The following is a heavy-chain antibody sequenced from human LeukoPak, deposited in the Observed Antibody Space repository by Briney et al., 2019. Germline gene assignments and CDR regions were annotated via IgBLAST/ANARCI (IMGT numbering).Heavy chain of an antibody. Sequence: PGGSLRLSCAASGFIFSDYYMNWIRQAPGKGLEWVSYISTSGSSIYYADSVKGRFTISRDNAKNTLYLQMNSLRAEDTAVYYCARVVRGVPHYYYYYMDVWGKGTTITVSS. CDR2: ISTSGSSI. V-gene: IGHV3-11*04. CDR1: GFIFSDYY. J-gene: IGHJ6*03. CDR3: ARVVRGVPHYYYYYMDV. D-gene: IGHD3-10*02.